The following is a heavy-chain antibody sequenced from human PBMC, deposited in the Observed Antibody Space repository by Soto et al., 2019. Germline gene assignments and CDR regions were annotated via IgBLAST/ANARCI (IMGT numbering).Heavy chain of an antibody. CDR1: GFTYSSYA. CDR2: ISYDGSNK. J-gene: IGHJ4*02. V-gene: IGHV3-30-3*01. CDR3: ARDKGRELLPPYFDY. D-gene: IGHD1-26*01. Sequence: GGSLRLSCAASGFTYSSYAMHWVRQAPGKGLEWVAVISYDGSNKYYADSVKGRFTISRDNSKNTLYLQMNSLRAEDTAVYYCARDKGRELLPPYFDYWGQGTLVTVSS.